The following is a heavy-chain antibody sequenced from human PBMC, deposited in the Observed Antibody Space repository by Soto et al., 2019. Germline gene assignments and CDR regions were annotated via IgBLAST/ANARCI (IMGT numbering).Heavy chain of an antibody. D-gene: IGHD5-12*01. J-gene: IGHJ4*02. CDR1: GGTFSSYT. V-gene: IGHV1-69*02. Sequence: ASVKVSCKASGGTFSSYTISWVRQAPGQGLEWMGRIIPILGIANYAQKFQGRVTITADKSTSTAYMELSSLRSEDTAVYYCAIPHVDIVATTILNSRIAAAGMMTDYWGQGTLVTVSS. CDR3: AIPHVDIVATTILNSRIAAAGMMTDY. CDR2: IIPILGIA.